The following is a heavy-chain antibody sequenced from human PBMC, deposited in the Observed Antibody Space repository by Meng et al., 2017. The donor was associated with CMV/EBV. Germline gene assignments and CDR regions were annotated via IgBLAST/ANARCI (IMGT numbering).Heavy chain of an antibody. J-gene: IGHJ4*02. CDR3: ARGRVMYYDFWSGYHPLDY. V-gene: IGHV4-59*01. CDR1: GGSISSYY. Sequence: SETLSLTCTVSGGSISSYYWSWIRQPPGKGLEWIGYIYYSGSTNYNPSLKSRVTISVDTSKNQFSLKLSSVTAADTAVYYCARGRVMYYDFWSGYHPLDYWDQGTLVTVSS. D-gene: IGHD3-3*01. CDR2: IYYSGST.